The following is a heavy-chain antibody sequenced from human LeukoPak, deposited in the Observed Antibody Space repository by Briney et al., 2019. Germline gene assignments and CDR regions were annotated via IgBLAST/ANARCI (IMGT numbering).Heavy chain of an antibody. CDR2: IIPIFGTA. J-gene: IGHJ6*03. V-gene: IGHV1-69*05. CDR3: ARALSRFFWSGPNYYYYYMDV. D-gene: IGHD3-3*01. CDR1: GGTFSSYA. Sequence: SVKVSCKASGGTFSSYAISWVRQAPGQGLEWMGGIIPIFGTANYAQKFRGRVTITRNTSISTAYMELSSLRSEDTAVYYCARALSRFFWSGPNYYYYYMDVWGKGTTVTVSS.